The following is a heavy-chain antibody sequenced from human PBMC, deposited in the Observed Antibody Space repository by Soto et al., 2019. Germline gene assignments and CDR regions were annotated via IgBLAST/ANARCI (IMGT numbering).Heavy chain of an antibody. CDR1: GFTVSSNY. V-gene: IGHV3-66*01. Sequence: LRLSCAASGFTVSSNYMSWVRQAPGKGLQWVSVIYSFGSTYYADSVKGRFTISRDNSKNTLYLQMNSLRAEDTAVYYCARDFNSAEAGPGFDYWGQGTLGTVSS. J-gene: IGHJ4*02. D-gene: IGHD6-13*01. CDR3: ARDFNSAEAGPGFDY. CDR2: IYSFGST.